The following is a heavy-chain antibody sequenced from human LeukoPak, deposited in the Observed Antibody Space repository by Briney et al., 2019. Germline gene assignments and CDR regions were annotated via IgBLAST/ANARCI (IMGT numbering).Heavy chain of an antibody. CDR1: GFTFSSYS. CDR2: ISSSSSYI. Sequence: GGSLRLSCAASGFTFSSYSMNWVRQAPGKGLEWVSSISSSSSYIYYADSVKGRFTISRDNAKNSLYLQMNSLRAEDTAVYYCAREGEYGYSSSGSFDYWGQGTLVTVSS. V-gene: IGHV3-21*01. CDR3: AREGEYGYSSSGSFDY. J-gene: IGHJ4*02. D-gene: IGHD6-6*01.